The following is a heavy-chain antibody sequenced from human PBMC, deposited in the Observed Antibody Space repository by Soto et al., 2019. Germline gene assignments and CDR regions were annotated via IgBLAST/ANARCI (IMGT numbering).Heavy chain of an antibody. CDR2: ITDTGGDA. CDR3: VRVSKDSYPGSRIFDF. D-gene: IGHD3-10*01. V-gene: IGHV3-23*01. CDR1: GLTFGRRA. Sequence: EVQLLESGGDLIQPGGSLRLSCVASGLTFGRRAMSWVRQSPGEGLELVSTITDTGGDAKYADSVRARFALYRDNSKNTLYLQMGALSADDSAIYFCVRVSKDSYPGSRIFDFLGRGTLVTVSS. J-gene: IGHJ4*02.